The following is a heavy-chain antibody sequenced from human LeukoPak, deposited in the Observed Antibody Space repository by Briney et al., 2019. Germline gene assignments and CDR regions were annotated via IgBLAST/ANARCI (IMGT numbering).Heavy chain of an antibody. D-gene: IGHD3-22*01. J-gene: IGHJ4*02. Sequence: SETLSLTCAVSGGSISSSNWWSWVRQPPGKGLEWIGEIYHSGSTNYNPSLKSRVTISVDKSKNQFSLKLSSVTAADTAVYYCARHRRHYYDTSGYPRRSYYFDYWGQGTLVTVSS. CDR3: ARHRRHYYDTSGYPRRSYYFDY. CDR1: GGSISSSNW. CDR2: IYHSGST. V-gene: IGHV4-4*02.